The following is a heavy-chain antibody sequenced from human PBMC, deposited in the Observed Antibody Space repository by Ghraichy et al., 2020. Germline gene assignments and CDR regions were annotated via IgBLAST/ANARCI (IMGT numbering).Heavy chain of an antibody. V-gene: IGHV1-8*01. Sequence: ASVKVSCKASADTFTRYEINWVREATGQGLEWMGWMNPNSGNTGYAQKFQGRLTMTRNTSISTAYMELSGLRSEDTAVYYCARGYGMDVWGQGTTVTVSS. CDR2: MNPNSGNT. CDR1: ADTFTRYE. J-gene: IGHJ6*02. CDR3: ARGYGMDV.